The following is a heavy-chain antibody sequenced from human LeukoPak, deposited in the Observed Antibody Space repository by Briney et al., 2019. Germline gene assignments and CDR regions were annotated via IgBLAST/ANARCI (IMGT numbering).Heavy chain of an antibody. CDR3: ARPRWYLNYFDY. Sequence: PSQTLSLTCTVSGGSISSGDYYWSWIRQPPGKGLEWIGSIDYGGNTYYNPSLKSRATISIDTSKNQFSLKLSSVTAADTAVYYCARPRWYLNYFDYWGQGTLVTVSS. D-gene: IGHD6-13*01. J-gene: IGHJ4*02. CDR1: GGSISSGDYY. V-gene: IGHV4-39*07. CDR2: IDYGGNT.